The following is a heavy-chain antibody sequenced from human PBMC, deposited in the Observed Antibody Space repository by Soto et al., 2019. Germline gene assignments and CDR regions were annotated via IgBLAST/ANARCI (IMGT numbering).Heavy chain of an antibody. J-gene: IGHJ6*02. CDR2: IWYDGSNK. V-gene: IGHV3-33*08. CDR3: ARADCTGAYCFSWPFNYGVDV. D-gene: IGHD2-8*02. Sequence: QVQLVESGGGVVQPGGSLRLSCTTSGFTFNTYGMHWVRQAPGKGLEWVAIIWYDGSNKYYADSVKGRFTMFRDNSNNVLYLQMKSLRGEDTALYYCARADCTGAYCFSWPFNYGVDVWGQGTTVTVSS. CDR1: GFTFNTYG.